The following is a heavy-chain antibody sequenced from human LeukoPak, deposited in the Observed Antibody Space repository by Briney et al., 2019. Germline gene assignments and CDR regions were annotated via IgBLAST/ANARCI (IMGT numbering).Heavy chain of an antibody. V-gene: IGHV3-23*01. CDR2: ISGSGGST. CDR3: APHNLGYCSSSSCYNWFDP. D-gene: IGHD2-2*01. CDR1: GFTFSSYA. J-gene: IGHJ5*02. Sequence: GGSLRLSCAASGFTFSSYAMSWVRQAPGKGLEWVSAISGSGGSTYYADSVKGRFTISRDNSKNTLYLQMNSLRAEDTAVYYCAPHNLGYCSSSSCYNWFDPWGQGTLVTVSS.